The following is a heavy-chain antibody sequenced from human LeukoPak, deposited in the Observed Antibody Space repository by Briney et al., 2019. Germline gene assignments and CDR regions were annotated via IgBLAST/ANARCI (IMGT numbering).Heavy chain of an antibody. D-gene: IGHD3-10*01. V-gene: IGHV4-34*01. CDR1: GGSFSGYY. CDR3: AGGAQYYYGSGSYLAY. CDR2: INHSGST. J-gene: IGHJ4*02. Sequence: SETLSLTCAVYGGSFSGYYWSWIRQPPGKGLEWIGEINHSGSTNYNPSLKSRVTISVDTSKNQFSLKLSSVTAADTAVYYCAGGAQYYYGSGSYLAYWGQGTLVTVSS.